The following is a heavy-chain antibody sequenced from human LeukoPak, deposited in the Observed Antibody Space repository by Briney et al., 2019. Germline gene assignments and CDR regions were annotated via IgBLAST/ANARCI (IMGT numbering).Heavy chain of an antibody. CDR2: IYNSGST. D-gene: IGHD6-13*01. CDR3: ARLYSSSLGRVFDY. J-gene: IGHJ4*02. Sequence: PSETLSLTCTVSGGSISSYYWSWIRQPPGKGLEWIGYIYNSGSTNYNPPLKSRVTISVDTSKNQFSLKLSSVTAADTAVYYCARLYSSSLGRVFDYWGQGTLVTVSS. V-gene: IGHV4-59*01. CDR1: GGSISSYY.